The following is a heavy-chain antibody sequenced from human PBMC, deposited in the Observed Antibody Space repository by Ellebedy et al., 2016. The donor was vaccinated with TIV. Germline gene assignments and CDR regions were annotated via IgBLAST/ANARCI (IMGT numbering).Heavy chain of an antibody. J-gene: IGHJ6*02. Sequence: SETLSLXXAVYGGSFSRYYWSWIRQPPGKGLEWIGEINHSGSPNYNPSLKSRVTISVDRSKNQFSLNLSSVTAADTAVYYCARDRMYYYDSSGSYQYYGMDVWGQGTTVTVSS. V-gene: IGHV4-34*01. CDR3: ARDRMYYYDSSGSYQYYGMDV. D-gene: IGHD3-22*01. CDR1: GGSFSRYY. CDR2: INHSGSP.